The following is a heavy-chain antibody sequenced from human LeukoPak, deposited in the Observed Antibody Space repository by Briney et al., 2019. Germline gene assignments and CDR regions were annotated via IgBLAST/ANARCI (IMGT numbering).Heavy chain of an antibody. CDR1: GYPFTTYT. V-gene: IGHV1-8*01. CDR3: ARGGSFGLKANLDS. Sequence: ASVKVSCKASGYPFTTYTLNWVRQAPGQGLEWMGWMSPYGGNTRYAQKFQARITMTRNTSASTAYMGLSSLTSEDTAVYYCARGGSFGLKANLDSWGQGTLVTVSS. J-gene: IGHJ4*02. CDR2: MSPYGGNT. D-gene: IGHD3/OR15-3a*01.